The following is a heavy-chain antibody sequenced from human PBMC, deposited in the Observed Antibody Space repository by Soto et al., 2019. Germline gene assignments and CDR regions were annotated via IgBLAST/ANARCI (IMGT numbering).Heavy chain of an antibody. CDR3: ARAGHYYGSGSYYNRYYYYYYGMDV. Sequence: SETLSLTCAVSGGSISSGGYSWSWIRQPPGKGLEWIGYIYHSGSTYYNPSLKSRVTISVDTSKNQFSLKLSSVTAADTAVYYCARAGHYYGSGSYYNRYYYYYYGMDVWGQGTTVTVSS. V-gene: IGHV4-30-2*01. CDR1: GGSISSGGYS. CDR2: IYHSGST. J-gene: IGHJ6*02. D-gene: IGHD3-10*01.